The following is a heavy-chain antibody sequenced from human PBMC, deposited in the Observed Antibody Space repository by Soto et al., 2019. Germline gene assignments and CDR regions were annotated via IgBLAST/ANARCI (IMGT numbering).Heavy chain of an antibody. Sequence: ASVKVSCKASGYTFTSYYMHWVRQAPGQGLEWLGRINPRGGGTSTAQKFQGWVTMTTDTSISTASMELTRLTSDDTAIYYCARGDSTDCSNGVCSFFYNHDMDVWGQGTTVTVS. V-gene: IGHV1-2*04. CDR2: INPRGGGT. CDR1: GYTFTSYY. CDR3: ARGDSTDCSNGVCSFFYNHDMDV. J-gene: IGHJ6*02. D-gene: IGHD2-8*01.